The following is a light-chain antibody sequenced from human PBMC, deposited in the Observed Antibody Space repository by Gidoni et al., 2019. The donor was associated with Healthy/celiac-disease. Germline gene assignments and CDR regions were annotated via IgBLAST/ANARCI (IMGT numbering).Light chain of an antibody. V-gene: IGKV1-5*03. J-gene: IGKJ2*01. CDR2: KAS. CDR3: QQYDNYSRA. Sequence: IQTTQSPSTLSASVGDRVTITCRASHSISSCLPWYQQKPGKAPKLLIYKASSLESGVPSRFSGSGSGTEFTLTISSLQPDDIATYYCQQYDNYSRAFGEGTKLEIK. CDR1: HSISSC.